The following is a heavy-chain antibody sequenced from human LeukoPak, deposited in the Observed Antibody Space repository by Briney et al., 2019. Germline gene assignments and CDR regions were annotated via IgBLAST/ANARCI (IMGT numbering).Heavy chain of an antibody. CDR2: VIPNSGGT. J-gene: IGHJ3*02. D-gene: IGHD2-21*02. CDR1: GYTFTVYY. CDR3: ARGVLLQGRGAFDI. Sequence: ASVKVSCKASGYTFTVYYIHWLRQAPGQSLEWMGWVIPNSGGTNYAQNFQGRVTMTRDASISTAYMELSSLTYDDTAIYYCARGVLLQGRGAFDIWAKGQWSPSLQ. V-gene: IGHV1-2*02.